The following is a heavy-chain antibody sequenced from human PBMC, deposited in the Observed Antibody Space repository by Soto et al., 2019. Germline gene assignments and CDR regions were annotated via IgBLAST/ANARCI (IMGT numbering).Heavy chain of an antibody. D-gene: IGHD3-16*01. CDR3: VTDKIEGVLAHRFDP. Sequence: EVQLVESGGGLVTPGGSLRLSCAASGFTISDAFMSWVRQAPGKGLEWVGRINSKTAGGTTDYAAPVKDRFTISRDDSKNTLYLQMNSLKTEDTAVYYCVTDKIEGVLAHRFDPWGQGTLVTVSS. CDR2: INSKTAGGTT. J-gene: IGHJ5*02. CDR1: GFTISDAF. V-gene: IGHV3-15*01.